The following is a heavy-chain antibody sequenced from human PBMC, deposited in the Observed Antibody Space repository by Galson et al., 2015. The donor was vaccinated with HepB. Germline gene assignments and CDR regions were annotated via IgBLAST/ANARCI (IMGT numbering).Heavy chain of an antibody. CDR2: ISYDGSNK. V-gene: IGHV3-30*18. CDR1: GFTFSSYG. D-gene: IGHD3-22*01. J-gene: IGHJ3*02. Sequence: SLRLSCAASGFTFSSYGMHWVRQAPGKGLEWVAVISYDGSNKCYADSVKGRFTISRDNSKNTLYLQMNSLRAEDTAVYYCAKDLGSSGSDDAFDIWGQGTMVTVSS. CDR3: AKDLGSSGSDDAFDI.